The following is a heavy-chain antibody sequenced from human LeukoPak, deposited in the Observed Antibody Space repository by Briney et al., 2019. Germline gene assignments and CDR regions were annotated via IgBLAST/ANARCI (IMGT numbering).Heavy chain of an antibody. J-gene: IGHJ5*02. V-gene: IGHV4-34*01. D-gene: IGHD6-13*01. Sequence: TSETLSLTCAVYGGSFSGYYWSWIRQPPGKGLEWIGEINHSGSTNYNPSLKSRVTISVDTSKNQFSLKLSSVTAADTAVYYCARVGRWGIAAAGNNWFDPWGQGTLVTVSS. CDR3: ARVGRWGIAAAGNNWFDP. CDR2: INHSGST. CDR1: GGSFSGYY.